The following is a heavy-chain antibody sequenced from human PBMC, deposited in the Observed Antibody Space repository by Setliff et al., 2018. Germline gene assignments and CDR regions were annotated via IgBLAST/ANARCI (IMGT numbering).Heavy chain of an antibody. Sequence: SLTCTVSGGSISSSSFYWCWIRQPPGKGLEWIGSIYYSGSTYYNPSLKSRVTISVDTSKNQFSLKLSSVTAADTAVYYCARRATYYNCWSGYYDYWGQGTLVTVSS. J-gene: IGHJ4*02. CDR2: IYYSGST. V-gene: IGHV4-39*07. D-gene: IGHD3-3*01. CDR3: ARRATYYNCWSGYYDY. CDR1: GGSISSSSFY.